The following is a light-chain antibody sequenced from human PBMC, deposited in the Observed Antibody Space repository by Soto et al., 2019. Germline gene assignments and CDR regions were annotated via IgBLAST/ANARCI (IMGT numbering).Light chain of an antibody. V-gene: IGKV4-1*01. J-gene: IGKJ1*01. CDR2: WAS. CDR1: QSVFFTSNNKNY. CDR3: QQYYSAPRT. Sequence: DIVMTQSPDSLAVSLGGRATINCKSSQSVFFTSNNKNYLAWYQQKPGQPPNLLIYWASTRESGVPDRFSGRGSGKDFTLTHSSLEAEDVAVYYCQQYYSAPRTFGQGTKVEIK.